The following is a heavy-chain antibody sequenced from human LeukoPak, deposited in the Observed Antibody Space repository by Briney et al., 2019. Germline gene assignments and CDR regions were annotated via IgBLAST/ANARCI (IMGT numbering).Heavy chain of an antibody. J-gene: IGHJ6*02. CDR2: IYTSGST. CDR3: ARQPPQYYGMDV. D-gene: IGHD1-14*01. Sequence: PSETLPLTCTVSGGSFSNYYWSWLRQPAGKGLEWVGRIYTSGSTNYNPSVKSRVTISVDTSNNQFSLKLTSVTAADTAVYYCARQPPQYYGMDVWGQGTTVTVSS. V-gene: IGHV4-4*07. CDR1: GGSFSNYY.